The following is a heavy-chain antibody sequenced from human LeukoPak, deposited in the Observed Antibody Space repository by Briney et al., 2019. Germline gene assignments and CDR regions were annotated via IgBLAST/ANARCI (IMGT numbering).Heavy chain of an antibody. J-gene: IGHJ4*02. Sequence: GGSLRLSCAASGFTFSSYWMSWVRQAPGKGLEWVANIKKDGSEKYYVNSVKGRFTISRDNAKTSLYLQMNSLRAEDTAVYYCARDLSGVAGYTYGRGIDYWGQGTLVTVSS. V-gene: IGHV3-7*01. CDR1: GFTFSSYW. CDR2: IKKDGSEK. CDR3: ARDLSGVAGYTYGRGIDY. D-gene: IGHD5-18*01.